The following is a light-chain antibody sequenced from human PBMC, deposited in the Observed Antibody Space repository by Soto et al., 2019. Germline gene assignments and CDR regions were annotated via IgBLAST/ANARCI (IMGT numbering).Light chain of an antibody. CDR3: AAWDDSLNGGV. V-gene: IGLV1-44*01. J-gene: IGLJ3*02. CDR1: TSNIGSNP. Sequence: QAVLTQPPSASGTPGQRVTISCSGSTSNIGSNPVNWYQQLPGTAPKLLIYNNNQWPSGVPDRFSGSKSGTSASLAISGLHSEDEADYYCAAWDDSLNGGVFGGGTKLTVL. CDR2: NNN.